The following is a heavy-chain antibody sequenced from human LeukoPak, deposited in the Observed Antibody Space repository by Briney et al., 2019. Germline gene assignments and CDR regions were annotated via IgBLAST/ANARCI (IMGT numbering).Heavy chain of an antibody. D-gene: IGHD2-15*01. CDR1: A. CDR2: ISYDGSNK. V-gene: IGHV3-30-3*01. J-gene: IGHJ3*02. Sequence: AXHWVRXAPGKGLEWVAVISYDGSNKYYADSVKGGFTISRDNSKNTLYLQMNSLRAEDTAVYYCVVVVAPTRAFDIWGQGTMVTVSS. CDR3: VVVVAPTRAFDI.